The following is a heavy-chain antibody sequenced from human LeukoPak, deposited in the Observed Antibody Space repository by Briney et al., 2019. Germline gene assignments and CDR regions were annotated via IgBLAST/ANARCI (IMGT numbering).Heavy chain of an antibody. V-gene: IGHV1-18*01. CDR2: ISAYNGNT. J-gene: IGHJ4*02. CDR1: GYTFTSYG. CDR3: ARDYLGISERGKIRGFDY. D-gene: IGHD7-27*01. Sequence: ASVKVSCKASGYTFTSYGISWVRQAPGQGLEWMGWISAYNGNTNYAQKLQGRVTMTTDTSTSTAYMDLRSLRSDDTAVYYCARDYLGISERGKIRGFDYWGQGTLVTVSS.